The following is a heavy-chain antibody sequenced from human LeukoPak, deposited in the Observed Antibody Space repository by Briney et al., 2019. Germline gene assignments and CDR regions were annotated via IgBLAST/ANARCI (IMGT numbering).Heavy chain of an antibody. J-gene: IGHJ5*02. D-gene: IGHD2-2*02. Sequence: GSLRLSCAASGFPFSSYAMTWVRQPPGKGLEWIGEINHSGSTNYNPSLKSRVTISVDTSKNQFSLKLSSVTAADTAVYYCAREDIVVVPAAIRGGWFDPWGQGTLVTVSS. CDR2: INHSGST. CDR1: GFPFSSYA. V-gene: IGHV4-34*01. CDR3: AREDIVVVPAAIRGGWFDP.